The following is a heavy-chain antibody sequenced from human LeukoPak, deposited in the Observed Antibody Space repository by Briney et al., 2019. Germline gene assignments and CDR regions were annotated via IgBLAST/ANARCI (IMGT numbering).Heavy chain of an antibody. J-gene: IGHJ6*02. V-gene: IGHV4-34*01. CDR3: ARESIAVAGTLGYYYYYGMDV. D-gene: IGHD6-19*01. Sequence: SETLSLTCAVYGGSLSGYYWSWIRQPPGKGLEWIGEINHSGSTNYNPSLKSRVTISVDTSKNQFSLKLSSVTAADTAVYYCARESIAVAGTLGYYYYYGMDVWGQGTTATVSS. CDR1: GGSLSGYY. CDR2: INHSGST.